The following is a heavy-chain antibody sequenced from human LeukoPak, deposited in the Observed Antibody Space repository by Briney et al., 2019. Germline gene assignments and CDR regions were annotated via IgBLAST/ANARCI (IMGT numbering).Heavy chain of an antibody. D-gene: IGHD5-18*01. Sequence: ASVKVSCKASGYTFTSYYMHWVRQAPGQGLEWMGIINPSGGSTSYARKFQGRVTMTRDMSTSTVYMELSSLRSEDTAVYYCASSAADTAMRYYYYYYMDVWGKGTTVTVSS. CDR2: INPSGGST. V-gene: IGHV1-46*01. CDR3: ASSAADTAMRYYYYYYMDV. CDR1: GYTFTSYY. J-gene: IGHJ6*03.